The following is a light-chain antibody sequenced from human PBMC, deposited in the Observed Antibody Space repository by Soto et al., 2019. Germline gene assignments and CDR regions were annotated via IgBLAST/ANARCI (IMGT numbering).Light chain of an antibody. V-gene: IGLV2-23*01. J-gene: IGLJ1*01. CDR1: SSDIGGYQL. Sequence: QSVLTQPASVSGSPGQSITIPCTGTSSDIGGYQLVSWYQQHPGKAHQLMIFEGTKRPSGVSNRFSGSKSGNTASLTISGLQTEDEADYYCCSYAGSRIYVFGTGTKVTVL. CDR3: CSYAGSRIYV. CDR2: EGT.